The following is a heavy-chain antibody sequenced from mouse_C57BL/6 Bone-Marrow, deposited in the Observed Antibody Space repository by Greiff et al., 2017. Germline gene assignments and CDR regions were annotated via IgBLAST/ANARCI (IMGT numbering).Heavy chain of an antibody. CDR2: IYPGDGDT. Sequence: VQLQQSGAELVKPGASVKISCKVSGYAFSTYWMNWVKQRPGKGLEWIGQIYPGDGDTNYNGKFKGKATLTADKSSSTAYMELRSLTSEDSAVYFCARYYYYGSSYAMDYWGQGTSVTVSS. D-gene: IGHD1-1*01. J-gene: IGHJ4*01. V-gene: IGHV1-80*01. CDR3: ARYYYYGSSYAMDY. CDR1: GYAFSTYW.